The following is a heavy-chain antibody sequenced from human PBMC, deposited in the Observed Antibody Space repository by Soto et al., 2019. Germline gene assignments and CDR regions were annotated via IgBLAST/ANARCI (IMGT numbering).Heavy chain of an antibody. J-gene: IGHJ5*02. CDR2: INHSGST. V-gene: IGHV4-34*01. CDR1: GGSFSGYY. D-gene: IGHD4-17*01. Sequence: PSETLSLTCAVYGGSFSGYYWSWIRQPPGKGLEWIGEINHSGSTNYNPSLKSRVTISVDTSKNQFSLKLSSVTAADTAVYYCARGLGAYGDYATDNWFDPWGQGTLVTVSS. CDR3: ARGLGAYGDYATDNWFDP.